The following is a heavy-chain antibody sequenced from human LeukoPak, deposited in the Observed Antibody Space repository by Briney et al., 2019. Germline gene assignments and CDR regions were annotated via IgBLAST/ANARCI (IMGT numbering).Heavy chain of an antibody. J-gene: IGHJ4*02. V-gene: IGHV3-23*01. D-gene: IGHD1-26*01. Sequence: GGSLRLSCAASGFTFTSYSMNWVRQAPGKGLEWVSTISGGGGSTYYADSVKGRFTISRDNSKNTLYLQVNSLRAEDTAVYYCAKGGKWDVTPFDYWGQGTLVTDSS. CDR1: GFTFTSYS. CDR2: ISGGGGST. CDR3: AKGGKWDVTPFDY.